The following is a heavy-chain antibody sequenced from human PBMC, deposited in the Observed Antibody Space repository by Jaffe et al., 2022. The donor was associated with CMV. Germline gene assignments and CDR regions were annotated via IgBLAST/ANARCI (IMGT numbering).Heavy chain of an antibody. D-gene: IGHD4-17*01. CDR3: ARGTDYGDFDY. Sequence: EVQLVESGGGLVQPGGSLRLSCAASGFTFSSYDMHWVRQATGKGLEWVSAIGTAGDTYYPGSVKGRFTISRENAKNSLYLQMNSLRAGDTAVYYCARGTDYGDFDYWGQGTLVTVSS. V-gene: IGHV3-13*01. CDR2: IGTAGDT. J-gene: IGHJ4*02. CDR1: GFTFSSYD.